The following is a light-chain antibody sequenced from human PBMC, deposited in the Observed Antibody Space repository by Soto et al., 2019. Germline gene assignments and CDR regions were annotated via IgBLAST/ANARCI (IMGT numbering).Light chain of an antibody. Sequence: EIEWTQSTGNRFLSAGGIALLSCRTSQSLNRRYLAWYQQKPGQAPRLFIYDASRRATDIPDRFSVSGSGTDFTLTITRLEPDDFAMYYCQQYEISPPITFGQGTRLEIK. CDR1: QSLNRRY. CDR2: DAS. CDR3: QQYEISPPIT. V-gene: IGKV3-20*01. J-gene: IGKJ5*01.